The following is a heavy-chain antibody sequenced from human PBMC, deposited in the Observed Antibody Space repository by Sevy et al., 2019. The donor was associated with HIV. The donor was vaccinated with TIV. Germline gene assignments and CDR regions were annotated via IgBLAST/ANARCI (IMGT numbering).Heavy chain of an antibody. CDR2: IDQVGSEK. Sequence: GGSLRLSCAASGFTFSSYWMTWVRQAPGKELEWVANIDQVGSEKFYVDSVKGRFTISRDNAKNSLYLQMNSLRVEDTAVYYCPRRYRTDPFYYSGSSGYYYLSYFDTWGQGTLVTVSS. D-gene: IGHD3-22*01. CDR3: PRRYRTDPFYYSGSSGYYYLSYFDT. J-gene: IGHJ4*02. V-gene: IGHV3-7*01. CDR1: GFTFSSYW.